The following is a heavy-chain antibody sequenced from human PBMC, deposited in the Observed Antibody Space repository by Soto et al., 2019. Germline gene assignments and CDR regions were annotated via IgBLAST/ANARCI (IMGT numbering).Heavy chain of an antibody. CDR1: GFILDSCA. CDR2: ISWNRGSI. J-gene: IGHJ3*02. V-gene: IGHV3-9*01. Sequence: LGRTSAADGFILDSCAMDKVRQAPGKGLEWVSGISWNRGSIGYADSVKGRFTISRDNAKNSLYLQMNSLRAEDTALYYCAKDSGYYDTRAFDIWGQGTMVP. CDR3: AKDSGYYDTRAFDI. D-gene: IGHD3-22*01.